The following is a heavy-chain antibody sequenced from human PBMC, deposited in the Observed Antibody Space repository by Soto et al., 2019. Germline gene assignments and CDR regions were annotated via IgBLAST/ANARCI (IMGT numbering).Heavy chain of an antibody. CDR2: INAGNGNT. J-gene: IGHJ6*02. V-gene: IGHV1-3*01. Sequence: ASVKVSCKASGYTFTSYAMHWVRQAPGQRLEWMGWINAGNGNTKYSQMFQGRVTITRDTSASTAYMELSSLRSEDTAVYYCASSYCYDSSGYSSLYYYYGMDVRGQGTTVTVSS. CDR3: ASSYCYDSSGYSSLYYYYGMDV. CDR1: GYTFTSYA. D-gene: IGHD3-22*01.